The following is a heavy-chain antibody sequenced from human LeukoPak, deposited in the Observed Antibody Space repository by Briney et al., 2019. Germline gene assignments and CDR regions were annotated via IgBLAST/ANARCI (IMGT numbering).Heavy chain of an antibody. D-gene: IGHD2-21*01. CDR3: ARDVAYSAFDY. J-gene: IGHJ4*02. CDR2: ISTSSIYI. Sequence: GGSLRLSCAASGFTFSSYTIHWVRQAPGKGLQWVSSISTSSIYIYYADSVKGRFTISRDNAKNSFYLQMSSLRAEDTGVFYCARDVAYSAFDYWGQGTLVTVSS. CDR1: GFTFSSYT. V-gene: IGHV3-21*01.